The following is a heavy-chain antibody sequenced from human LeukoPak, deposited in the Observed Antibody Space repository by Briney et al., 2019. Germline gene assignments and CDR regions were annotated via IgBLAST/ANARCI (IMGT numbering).Heavy chain of an antibody. CDR2: ISGSGGST. CDR1: GFTFSSYS. CDR3: AKVRATLYVQREFDP. V-gene: IGHV3-23*01. D-gene: IGHD2-8*01. Sequence: GGSLRLSCAASGFTFSSYSMNWVRQAPGKGLEWVSSISGSGGSTYYADSVKGRFTISRDNSKNTLYLQMNSLRAEDTAVYYCAKVRATLYVQREFDPWGQGTLVTVSS. J-gene: IGHJ5*02.